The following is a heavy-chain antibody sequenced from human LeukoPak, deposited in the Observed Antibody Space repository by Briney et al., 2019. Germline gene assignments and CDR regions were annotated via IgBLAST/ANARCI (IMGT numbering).Heavy chain of an antibody. CDR2: ISGSGGST. Sequence: PGGSLRLSCAASGFTFSSYAMSWVRQAPGNGLEWVSAISGSGGSTYYADSVKGRFTISRDNSKNTLYLQMNSLRAEDTAVYYCAKEIYCSGGSCYSDAFDIWGQGTMVTVSS. J-gene: IGHJ3*02. CDR3: AKEIYCSGGSCYSDAFDI. V-gene: IGHV3-23*01. CDR1: GFTFSSYA. D-gene: IGHD2-15*01.